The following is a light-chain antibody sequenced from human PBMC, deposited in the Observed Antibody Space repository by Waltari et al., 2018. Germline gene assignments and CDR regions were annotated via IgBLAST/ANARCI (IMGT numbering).Light chain of an antibody. CDR2: KNV. CDR3: QSRDSTTLFV. J-gene: IGLJ2*01. V-gene: IGLV3-25*03. Sequence: SYELTQPPSVSVSPGQTARITCSGDALSSQWAFWYQQKPGRSPVLLIYKNVGRPSELPARFSGSHSGTTVTLTISGVQAEDEADYYCQSRDSTTLFVFGAGTKLTVL. CDR1: ALSSQW.